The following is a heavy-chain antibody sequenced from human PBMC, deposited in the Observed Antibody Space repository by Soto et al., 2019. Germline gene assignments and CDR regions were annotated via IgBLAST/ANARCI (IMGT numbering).Heavy chain of an antibody. Sequence: ASVKVSCKASGGTFSSYTISWVRQAPGQGLEWMGRIILILGIANYAQKFQGRVTITADKSTSTAYMELSSLRSEDTAVYYCARIQLGYDAFDIWGQGTMVTVSS. D-gene: IGHD6-6*01. V-gene: IGHV1-69*02. J-gene: IGHJ3*02. CDR3: ARIQLGYDAFDI. CDR1: GGTFSSYT. CDR2: IILILGIA.